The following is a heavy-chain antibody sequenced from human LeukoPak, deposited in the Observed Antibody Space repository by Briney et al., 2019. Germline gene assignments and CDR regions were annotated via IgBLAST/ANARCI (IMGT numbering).Heavy chain of an antibody. Sequence: RGESLKISCKGSGYSFTSYWIGWVRQMPGKGLEWMGIIYPGDSDTRYSPSFQGQVTISADKSISTAYLQWSSLRASDTAMYYCASYSSSSGRTPADYFDYWGQGTLVTVSS. CDR1: GYSFTSYW. J-gene: IGHJ4*02. CDR2: IYPGDSDT. D-gene: IGHD6-6*01. V-gene: IGHV5-51*01. CDR3: ASYSSSSGRTPADYFDY.